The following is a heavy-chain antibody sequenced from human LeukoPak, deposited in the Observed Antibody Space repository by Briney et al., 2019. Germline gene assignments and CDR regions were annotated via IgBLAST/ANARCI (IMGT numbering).Heavy chain of an antibody. J-gene: IGHJ4*02. CDR1: GFTFSSYG. Sequence: PGGSLRLSCAASGFTFSSYGMHWVRQAPGKGLEWVSYISSSGSTIYYADSVKGRFTISRDNAKNSLYLQMNSLRAEDTAVYYCAVTDYGGNPYFHYWGQGTLVTVSS. D-gene: IGHD4-23*01. CDR2: ISSSGSTI. V-gene: IGHV3-48*04. CDR3: AVTDYGGNPYFHY.